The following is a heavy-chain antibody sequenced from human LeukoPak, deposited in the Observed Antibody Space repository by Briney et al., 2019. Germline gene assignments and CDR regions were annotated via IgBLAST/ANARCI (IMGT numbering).Heavy chain of an antibody. CDR3: ARDPAVVVPAAILPEYYFDY. Sequence: ASVKVSCKASGYTFTGYYMHWVRQAPGQGLEWMGWINPNSGGTNYAQKFQGRVTMTRDTSISTAYMELSRLRSDDTAAYYCARDPAVVVPAAILPEYYFDYWGQGTLVTVSS. CDR1: GYTFTGYY. J-gene: IGHJ4*02. V-gene: IGHV1-2*02. CDR2: INPNSGGT. D-gene: IGHD2-2*02.